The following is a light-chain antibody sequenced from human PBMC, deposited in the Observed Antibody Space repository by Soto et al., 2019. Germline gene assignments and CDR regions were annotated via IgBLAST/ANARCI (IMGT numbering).Light chain of an antibody. J-gene: IGKJ1*01. V-gene: IGKV1-5*03. CDR1: QSINSW. Sequence: DILMTQSPSTLSASVGDRVTITCRASQSINSWLAWFQQKPGKAPKLLIYKASSLESGVPSRFSGSGSETEFTLTISSLQPDDFATDFCQQYKHNLYSWTFGQGTKVEI. CDR2: KAS. CDR3: QQYKHNLYSWT.